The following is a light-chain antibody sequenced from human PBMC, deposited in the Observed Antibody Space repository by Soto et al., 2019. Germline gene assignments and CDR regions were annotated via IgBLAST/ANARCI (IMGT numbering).Light chain of an antibody. CDR3: QRYGSSPMYT. J-gene: IGKJ2*01. Sequence: EIVLTQSPGTLSLSPGERATLSCRASQSVSSSSLAWYQKKPGQAPRLLIYGASSRATGIPDRFSGSGSGTDFTLTINRLEPEDFAIYYCQRYGSSPMYTFGQGTKLEIK. CDR2: GAS. CDR1: QSVSSSS. V-gene: IGKV3-20*01.